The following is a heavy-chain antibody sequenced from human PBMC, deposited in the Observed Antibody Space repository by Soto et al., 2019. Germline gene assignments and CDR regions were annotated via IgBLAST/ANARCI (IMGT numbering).Heavy chain of an antibody. D-gene: IGHD2-2*01. CDR1: GYSISSGNY. CDR3: RSSTSCYDESCVDV. J-gene: IGHJ6*02. CDR2: LYHIGST. Sequence: SETLSLTCAVSGYSISSGNYWAWIRQPPGRGLEWIGSLYHIGSTHYNTSLKSRVTISVDTSKNHFSLELSSVIAADTAIYYCRSSTSCYDESCVDVWGQGTMVTVSS. V-gene: IGHV4-38-2*01.